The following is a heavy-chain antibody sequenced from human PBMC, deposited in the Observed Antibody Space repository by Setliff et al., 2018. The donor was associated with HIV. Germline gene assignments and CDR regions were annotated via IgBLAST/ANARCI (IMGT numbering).Heavy chain of an antibody. D-gene: IGHD2-8*01. CDR1: GFTFSSYG. J-gene: IGHJ6*03. V-gene: IGHV3-30*02. CDR2: IRYDGSDK. CDR3: AKPVYYYMDV. Sequence: GSLRLSCAASGFTFSSYGMHWVRQAPGKGLEWVAFIRYDGSDKYYADSVKGRFTISRDNSKNTLYLQINSLRAEDTAVYYCAKPVYYYMDVWGKGTTVTVSS.